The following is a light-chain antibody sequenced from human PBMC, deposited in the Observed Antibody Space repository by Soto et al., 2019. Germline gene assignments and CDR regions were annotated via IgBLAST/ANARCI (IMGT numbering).Light chain of an antibody. CDR1: QSVSSN. Sequence: EIVMTQSPATLSVSPGERATLSCRASQSVSSNLASYQQKLGQAPRLLIYGASTRATDIPARFSGSGSGTEFTLTISSLQSEDFAVYYCQQYSNWPRTFGQGTKVELK. J-gene: IGKJ1*01. CDR3: QQYSNWPRT. CDR2: GAS. V-gene: IGKV3-15*01.